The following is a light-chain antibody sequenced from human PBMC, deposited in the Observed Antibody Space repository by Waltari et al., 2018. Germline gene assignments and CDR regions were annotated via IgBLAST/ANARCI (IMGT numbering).Light chain of an antibody. V-gene: IGLV2-23*02. J-gene: IGLJ7*01. CDR1: SSDVASYNV. CDR2: GVT. Sequence: QSALTQPAPVSGSPGQSITIPCTATSSDVASYNVVSRDQQHPGKDPKLMIYGVTERASGVSNRFSGSKSGNTASRTISGLQPEDEAESYCCLYAGSSTVFEGGTHLTFL. CDR3: CLYAGSSTV.